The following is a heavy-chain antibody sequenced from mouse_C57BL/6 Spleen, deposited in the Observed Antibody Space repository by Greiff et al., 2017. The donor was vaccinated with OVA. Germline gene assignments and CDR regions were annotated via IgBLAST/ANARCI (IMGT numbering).Heavy chain of an antibody. CDR2: INPGSGGT. CDR3: ARGDGSRDYAMDY. CDR1: GYAFTNYL. V-gene: IGHV1-54*01. J-gene: IGHJ4*01. D-gene: IGHD1-1*01. Sequence: VHLVESGAELVRPGTSVKVSCKASGYAFTNYLIEWVKQRPGQGLEWIGVINPGSGGTHSNEKVKGKATLTADKSSSTAYMQLSSLTSEDSAVYFGARGDGSRDYAMDYWGQGTSGTVSS.